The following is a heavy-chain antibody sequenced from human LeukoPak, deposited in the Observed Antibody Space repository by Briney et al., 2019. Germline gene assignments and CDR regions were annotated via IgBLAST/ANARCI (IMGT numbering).Heavy chain of an antibody. CDR2: ISYDGSNK. CDR3: AKDLTMIVVVILDY. Sequence: QAGGSLRLSCAASGFTFSSYGMHWVRQAPGKGLEWVAVISYDGSNKYYADSVKGRFTISRDNSKNTLYLQMNSLRAEDTAVYYCAKDLTMIVVVILDYWGQGTLVTVPS. J-gene: IGHJ4*02. CDR1: GFTFSSYG. V-gene: IGHV3-30*18. D-gene: IGHD3-22*01.